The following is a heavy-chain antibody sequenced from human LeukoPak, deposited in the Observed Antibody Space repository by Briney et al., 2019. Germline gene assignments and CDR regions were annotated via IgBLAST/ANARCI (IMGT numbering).Heavy chain of an antibody. V-gene: IGHV3-23*01. D-gene: IGHD1-26*01. CDR3: ANSAGGYDY. CDR2: ISGSGGST. Sequence: GGSLRLSCAASGFTFSTFWMSWVRQAPGNGLEWVSAISGSGGSTYYADSVKGRFTISRDNSKNTLYLQMNSLRAEDTAVYYCANSAGGYDYWGQGTLVTVSS. CDR1: GFTFSTFW. J-gene: IGHJ4*02.